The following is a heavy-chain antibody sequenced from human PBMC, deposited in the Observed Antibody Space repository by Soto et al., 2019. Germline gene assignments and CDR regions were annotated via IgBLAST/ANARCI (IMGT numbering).Heavy chain of an antibody. CDR2: ISASGHTT. D-gene: IGHD4-17*01. CDR1: GFTFSTHA. Sequence: EVQLVESGGGLVQPGGPLRLSCAASGFTFSTHAMYWVRQAPGKGLEWVSYISASGHTTYYADFVEGRFTVSRDNDKDSMSLQMNSLRAEATAVYYCLNGDYYVGQGTLVTVSS. V-gene: IGHV3-48*01. CDR3: LNGDYY. J-gene: IGHJ4*02.